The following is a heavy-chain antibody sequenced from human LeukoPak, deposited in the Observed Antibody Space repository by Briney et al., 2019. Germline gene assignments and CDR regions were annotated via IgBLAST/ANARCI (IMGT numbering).Heavy chain of an antibody. CDR2: IYPGDSDT. CDR1: GYSFTSYW. D-gene: IGHD3-16*01. CDR3: SSSTGVLTTQTDAFGI. Sequence: GESLQISCKGSGYSFTSYWISWVRQMPGKGLEWMGIIYPGDSDTRYGSSFQGQVTISAYKSISTAYLQWSSLKASDTAMYYCSSSTGVLTTQTDAFGIWGQGTMVTVSS. V-gene: IGHV5-51*01. J-gene: IGHJ3*02.